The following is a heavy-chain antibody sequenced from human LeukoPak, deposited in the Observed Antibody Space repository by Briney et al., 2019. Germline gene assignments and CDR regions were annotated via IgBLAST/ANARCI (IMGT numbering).Heavy chain of an antibody. Sequence: GGSLRLSCAASGFTFSDSWMSWVRQAPGKGLEWVANMNQDGSEKDYVDSVKGRFTISRDNARNSLYLQMGSLRAEDTAVYYCATYTHWVAGDVWGQGTTVTVSS. D-gene: IGHD3-16*01. V-gene: IGHV3-7*01. J-gene: IGHJ6*02. CDR3: ATYTHWVAGDV. CDR1: GFTFSDSW. CDR2: MNQDGSEK.